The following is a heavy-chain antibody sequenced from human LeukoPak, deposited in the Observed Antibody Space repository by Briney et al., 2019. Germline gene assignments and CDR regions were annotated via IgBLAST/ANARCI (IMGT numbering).Heavy chain of an antibody. CDR3: ARGFRAFDF. CDR2: ISSTSTSI. J-gene: IGHJ3*01. V-gene: IGHV3-21*01. Sequence: GGSLRLSCAASGFTFSSHTMNWVRQAPGKGLEWVSSISSTSTSIYHADSVKGRFTISRDNTKNSLYLQMNSLRAEDTAVYYCARGFRAFDFWAQGTVITVSS. CDR1: GFTFSSHT.